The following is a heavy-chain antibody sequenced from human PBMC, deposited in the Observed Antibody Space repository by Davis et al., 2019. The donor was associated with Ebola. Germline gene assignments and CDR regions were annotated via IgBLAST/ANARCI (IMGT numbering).Heavy chain of an antibody. V-gene: IGHV3-74*01. Sequence: GESLKISCAASRVTSTTNWIHWVRQAPGEGLVWVSRINPDGTKTGYADSVRGRFTISRDIAKNTLFLQMNSLTADDSAVYYCTRDFDWHDGSWGQGTLVTVSS. J-gene: IGHJ5*02. CDR2: INPDGTKT. CDR1: RVTSTTNW. CDR3: TRDFDWHDGS. D-gene: IGHD3-9*01.